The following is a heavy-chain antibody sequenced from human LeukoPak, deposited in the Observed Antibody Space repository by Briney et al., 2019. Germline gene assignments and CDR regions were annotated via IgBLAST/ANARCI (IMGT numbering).Heavy chain of an antibody. CDR2: ISYDGSNK. CDR3: AKARWSPLYYFDY. CDR1: GFTFSSYG. Sequence: GGSLRLSCAASGFTFSSYGMHWVRQAPGKGQEWVAVISYDGSNKYYADSVKGRFTISRDNSKNTLYLQMNSLRAEDTAVYYCAKARWSPLYYFDYWGQGTLVTVSS. V-gene: IGHV3-30*18. D-gene: IGHD5-24*01. J-gene: IGHJ4*02.